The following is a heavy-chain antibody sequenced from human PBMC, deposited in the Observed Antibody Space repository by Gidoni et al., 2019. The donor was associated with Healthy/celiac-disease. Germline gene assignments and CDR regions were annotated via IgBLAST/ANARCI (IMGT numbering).Heavy chain of an antibody. Sequence: TVKESGPVLVKPTEAGTLSGNVPGFSRSHARMGVSCIRQPPGNTLEWLAHIFSNDENSSSTSLKSTLTISKDTSNSQVVLTMTIIDPVDTATYYCARSLSYWLLTALPAIYYYYGMDVWGQGTTVTVSS. CDR2: IFSNDEN. CDR3: ARSLSYWLLTALPAIYYYYGMDV. J-gene: IGHJ6*02. D-gene: IGHD3-9*01. V-gene: IGHV2-26*01. CDR1: GFSRSHARMG.